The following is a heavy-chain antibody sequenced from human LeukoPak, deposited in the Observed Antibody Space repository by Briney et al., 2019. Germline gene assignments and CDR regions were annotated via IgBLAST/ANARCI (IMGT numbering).Heavy chain of an antibody. CDR2: IYHDGRI. Sequence: SETLSLTCTVSGYSITNGYYWGWIRQPPGKGLEGIGSIYHDGRIDYNPSLKSRVTISRDTSNDQFSLKLSPVTAADTAVYYCARHRPDSSGYYYVQYSDYWGQGTLVTVSS. CDR3: ARHRPDSSGYYYVQYSDY. D-gene: IGHD3-22*01. CDR1: GYSITNGYY. J-gene: IGHJ4*02. V-gene: IGHV4-38-2*02.